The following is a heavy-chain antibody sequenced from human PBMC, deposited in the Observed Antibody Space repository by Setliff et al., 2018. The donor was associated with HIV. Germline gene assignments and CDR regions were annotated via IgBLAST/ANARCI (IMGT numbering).Heavy chain of an antibody. CDR3: ARVLIGGRDIVVGAHDY. J-gene: IGHJ4*02. V-gene: IGHV1-18*04. Sequence: ASVKVSCKTSGYAFTSYHIHWVRQAPGQGPEWMGWISVDSGDSYYGQKFQDRVIMTADTSTNTAYMELRSLRSDDSAIYYCARVLIGGRDIVVGAHDYWGQGTLVTVS. CDR1: GYAFTSYH. CDR2: ISVDSGDS. D-gene: IGHD2-15*01.